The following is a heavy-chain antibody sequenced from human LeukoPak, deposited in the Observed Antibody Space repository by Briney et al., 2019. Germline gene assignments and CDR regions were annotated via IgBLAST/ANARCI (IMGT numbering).Heavy chain of an antibody. D-gene: IGHD1-26*01. CDR1: GGSISSGGYY. Sequence: SETLSLTCTVSGGSISSGGYYWSWIRQHPGKGLEWIGYIYYSGSTYYNPSLKSRVTISVDTSKNQFSLKLTSVTAADTAVYYCARDLDGAFDYWGQGTLVTVSS. CDR3: ARDLDGAFDY. J-gene: IGHJ4*02. V-gene: IGHV4-31*03. CDR2: IYYSGST.